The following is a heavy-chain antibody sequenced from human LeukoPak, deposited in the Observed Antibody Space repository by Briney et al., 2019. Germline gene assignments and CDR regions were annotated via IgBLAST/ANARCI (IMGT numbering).Heavy chain of an antibody. Sequence: GGSLRLSCAASGFTFSTFNMNWVRQAPGKGLEWVSSITSSGSHIYYEDSVKGRFTISRDNAKNSLYLQMSSLRAEDTAVYYCARDSSGWYGGYFDYWGQGTLVTVSS. J-gene: IGHJ4*02. D-gene: IGHD6-19*01. V-gene: IGHV3-21*01. CDR2: ITSSGSHI. CDR1: GFTFSTFN. CDR3: ARDSSGWYGGYFDY.